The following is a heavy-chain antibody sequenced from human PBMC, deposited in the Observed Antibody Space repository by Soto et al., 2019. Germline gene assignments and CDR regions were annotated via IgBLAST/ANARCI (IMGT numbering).Heavy chain of an antibody. CDR2: IYYSGST. CDR1: GGSISSGGYY. Sequence: SETLSLTCTVSGGSISSGGYYWSWIRQHPGKGLEWIGYIYYSGSTYYNPSLKSRVTISVDTSKNQFSLKLSSVTAADTAVYYCARDAPSPRGFDPWGQGTLVTVSS. J-gene: IGHJ5*02. V-gene: IGHV4-31*03. CDR3: ARDAPSPRGFDP.